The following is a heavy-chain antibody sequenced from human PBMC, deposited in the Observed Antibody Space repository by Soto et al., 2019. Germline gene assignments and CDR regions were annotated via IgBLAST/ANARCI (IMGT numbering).Heavy chain of an antibody. CDR1: GYNFTRYG. J-gene: IGHJ6*02. Sequence: QVQLEQSGGEVKKPGASVKVSCKASGYNFTRYGISWVRQAPGQGLEWMGWISGYNGKTKYSEKMQGRVTLTTDTSTSRAYMELRSLRSDDTAVYYCARPDYSYYYALDGWGQGTTVTVSS. V-gene: IGHV1-18*01. CDR2: ISGYNGKT. CDR3: ARPDYSYYYALDG.